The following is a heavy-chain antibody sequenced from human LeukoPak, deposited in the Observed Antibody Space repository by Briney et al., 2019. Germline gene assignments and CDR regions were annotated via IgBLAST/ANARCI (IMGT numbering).Heavy chain of an antibody. J-gene: IGHJ3*01. D-gene: IGHD1-14*01. V-gene: IGHV3-7*01. CDR2: IKQDGSEK. CDR3: ARSNPNKNALDL. Sequence: PGGSLRLSCAASGFRFSNSWMTWVRQAPGKGLEWVANIKQDGSEKYYVDSVMGRFTISRDNAKNSLNLQMNSLRGEDTAVYYCARSNPNKNALDLWGQGTMVTISS. CDR1: GFRFSNSW.